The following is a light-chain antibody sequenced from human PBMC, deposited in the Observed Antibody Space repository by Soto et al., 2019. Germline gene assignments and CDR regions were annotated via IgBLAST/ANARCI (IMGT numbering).Light chain of an antibody. CDR1: SSNIGRNY. CDR2: DDN. V-gene: IGLV1-47*02. CDR3: AAWDSSVSGRV. Sequence: QSVLTQPPSASGTPGQRVTISCSGSSSNIGRNYVYWYQQLPGTAPKLLVFDDNQRPSGVPVRFSDSKSGTSASLTISGLRSEDEADYYCAAWDSSVSGRVFGGGTKLTVL. J-gene: IGLJ3*02.